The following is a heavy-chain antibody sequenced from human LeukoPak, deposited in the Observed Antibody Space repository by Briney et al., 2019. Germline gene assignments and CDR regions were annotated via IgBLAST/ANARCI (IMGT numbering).Heavy chain of an antibody. CDR2: MNPNSGNT. CDR3: ARALRYGDFDY. D-gene: IGHD4-17*01. Sequence: ASVKVSCKASGYTFTSYDINWVRQATGQGLEWMGWMNPNSGNTGYAQKFQGRVTMTRNTSISTDYMELSSLRSEDTAVYYRARALRYGDFDYWGQGTLVTVSS. CDR1: GYTFTSYD. V-gene: IGHV1-8*01. J-gene: IGHJ4*02.